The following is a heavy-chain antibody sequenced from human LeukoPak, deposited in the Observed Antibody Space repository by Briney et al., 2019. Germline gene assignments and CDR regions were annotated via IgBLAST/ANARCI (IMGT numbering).Heavy chain of an antibody. J-gene: IGHJ4*02. CDR1: GDTVSSYDAA. CDR2: TYYRSKWYY. V-gene: IGHV6-1*01. D-gene: IGHD4-23*01. Sequence: SQTLSLTCAISGDTVSSYDAAWNWIRQSPSRGLEWLGRTYYRSKWYYGYALSVKSRVTINPDTSKNQFSLQLNSVTPDDTAVFYCAREPSGHSGSFDSWGQGTLVTVSS. CDR3: AREPSGHSGSFDS.